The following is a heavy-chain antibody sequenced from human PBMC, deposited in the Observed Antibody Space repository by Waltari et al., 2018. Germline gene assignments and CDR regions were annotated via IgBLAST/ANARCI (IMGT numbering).Heavy chain of an antibody. Sequence: EMQLVESGGGLVQPGGSLRLACAASGFTLCSYWMSWVRQAPGKGLEWVANIKKDGSEEYYVDAVRGRFTISRDNAKNSLYLQMNSLRPEDTAVYYCARDQWFAFDIWGQGTMVTVYS. D-gene: IGHD3-22*01. V-gene: IGHV3-7*01. CDR3: ARDQWFAFDI. CDR1: GFTLCSYW. CDR2: IKKDGSEE. J-gene: IGHJ3*02.